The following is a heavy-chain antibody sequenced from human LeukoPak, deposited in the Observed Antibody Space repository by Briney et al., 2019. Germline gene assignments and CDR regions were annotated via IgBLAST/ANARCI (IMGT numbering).Heavy chain of an antibody. D-gene: IGHD5-12*01. CDR1: GGTFSSYA. CDR2: IIPILGIA. J-gene: IGHJ4*02. V-gene: IGHV1-69*04. CDR3: ARGGVGSSAYDFY. Sequence: GASVKVSCKASGGTFSSYAIGWVRQAPGQGLEWMGRIIPILGIANYAQKFQGRVTITADKSTSTAYMELSSLRSEDTAVYYCARGGVGSSAYDFYWGQGTLVTVSS.